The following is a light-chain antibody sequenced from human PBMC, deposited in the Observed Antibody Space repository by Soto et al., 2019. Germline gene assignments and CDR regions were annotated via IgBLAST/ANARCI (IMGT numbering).Light chain of an antibody. J-gene: IGLJ3*02. CDR2: GNS. CDR1: SSNIGAGYD. Sequence: QSVLTQPPSVSGATGQRVTISCTGSSSNIGAGYDVHWYQQLPGTAPKLLIYGNSNRPSGVPDRFSGSKSGTSASLAITGVQAEDEADYYCQSYDSSLSGWVFGGGTKLTVL. V-gene: IGLV1-40*01. CDR3: QSYDSSLSGWV.